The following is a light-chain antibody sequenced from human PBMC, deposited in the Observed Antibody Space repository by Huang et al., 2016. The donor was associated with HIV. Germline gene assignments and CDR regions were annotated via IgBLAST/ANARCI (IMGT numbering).Light chain of an antibody. Sequence: DIQMSQSPSSLSAAVGDRVTFPCRASQSVGGYFNWYQQKPGRAPNLLLYAASSLQSGVPSRFSGSGSGTDFTLTISSMHPEDFATYYCQQSYSIPYTFGQGTKLEIK. CDR1: QSVGGY. CDR3: QQSYSIPYT. J-gene: IGKJ2*01. CDR2: AAS. V-gene: IGKV1-39*01.